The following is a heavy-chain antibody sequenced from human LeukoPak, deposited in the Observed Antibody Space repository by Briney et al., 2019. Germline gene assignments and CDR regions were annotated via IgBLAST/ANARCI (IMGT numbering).Heavy chain of an antibody. Sequence: SCKASGYTFTGYYMHWVRQAPGKGLEWVAVISYDGSNKYYADSVKGRFTISRDNSKNTLYLQMNSLRAEDTAVYYCAKEEQYSYAIWGQGTLVTVSS. CDR3: AKEEQYSYAI. D-gene: IGHD5-18*01. CDR2: ISYDGSNK. V-gene: IGHV3-30*18. CDR1: GYTFTGYY. J-gene: IGHJ4*02.